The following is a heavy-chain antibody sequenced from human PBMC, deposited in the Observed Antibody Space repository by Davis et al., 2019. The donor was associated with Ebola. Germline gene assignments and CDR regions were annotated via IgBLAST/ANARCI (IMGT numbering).Heavy chain of an antibody. D-gene: IGHD6-19*01. CDR1: GFTFSNYA. CDR2: VTSSGGGT. CDR3: AKGGSGWPSDYSYGMGV. V-gene: IGHV3-23*01. J-gene: IGHJ6*04. Sequence: PGGSLRLSCAASGFTFSNYAMTWARQAPGKGLEWVSAVTSSGGGTYYADSVKGRFTISRDNSKNALYLQMNSLTVEDTAVYYCAKGGSGWPSDYSYGMGVWGKGTTVTVSS.